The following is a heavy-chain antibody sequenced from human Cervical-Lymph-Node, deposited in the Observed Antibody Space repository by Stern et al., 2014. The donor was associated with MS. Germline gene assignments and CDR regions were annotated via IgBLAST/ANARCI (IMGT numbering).Heavy chain of an antibody. D-gene: IGHD2-15*01. CDR3: AREKRDCSGGSCYSRDDY. Sequence: QVQLVQSGAEVKKPGASVKVSCKASGYTFTRYYMHWVRQAPGQGLEWMGIINPRGGTTNHAQKFQGRVTMTRDTSTSTVYMELSSLRSEDTAVYYCAREKRDCSGGSCYSRDDYWGQGTLVTVSS. CDR1: GYTFTRYY. CDR2: INPRGGTT. V-gene: IGHV1-46*03. J-gene: IGHJ4*02.